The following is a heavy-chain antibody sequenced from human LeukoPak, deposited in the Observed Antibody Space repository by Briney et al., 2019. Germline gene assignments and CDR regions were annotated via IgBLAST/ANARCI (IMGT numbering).Heavy chain of an antibody. V-gene: IGHV3-33*06. CDR1: GFTFSSYA. D-gene: IGHD3-3*01. Sequence: GGSLRLSCAASGFTFSSYAMHWVRQAPGKGLEWVAGILNDGSNTDYADSVKGRFTVSRDNAKNSLYLQMNSLRADDTAVYFCAKQAGWGGYFSFLPFDFWGRGTLVTVSS. J-gene: IGHJ4*02. CDR2: ILNDGSNT. CDR3: AKQAGWGGYFSFLPFDF.